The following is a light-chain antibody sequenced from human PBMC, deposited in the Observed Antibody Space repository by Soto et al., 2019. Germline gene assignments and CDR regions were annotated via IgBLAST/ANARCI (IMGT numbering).Light chain of an antibody. V-gene: IGKV2-30*01. CDR1: QSLLYTDGNTY. CDR3: MQGSYWPRT. CDR2: EVS. J-gene: IGKJ1*01. Sequence: VMTQSPLSLPVTLGQPASISCRSSQSLLYTDGNTYLSWFQQRPGQSPRRLIYEVSNRDSGVPDRFSGSGSGTDFKLKISRVEAEDVGVYYCMQGSYWPRTFGQGTKVEIK.